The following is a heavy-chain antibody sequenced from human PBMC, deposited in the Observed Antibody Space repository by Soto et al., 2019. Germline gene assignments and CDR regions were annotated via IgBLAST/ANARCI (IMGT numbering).Heavy chain of an antibody. J-gene: IGHJ4*02. Sequence: SETLSLTCAVSGGSISSGGYSWSWIRQPPGKGLEWIGYIYHSGSTYYNPSLKSRVTISVDRSRNQFSLKLSSVTAADTAVYYCARLGGSYAAPHFDYWGQGTLVTVSS. D-gene: IGHD1-26*01. V-gene: IGHV4-30-2*01. CDR1: GGSISSGGYS. CDR3: ARLGGSYAAPHFDY. CDR2: IYHSGST.